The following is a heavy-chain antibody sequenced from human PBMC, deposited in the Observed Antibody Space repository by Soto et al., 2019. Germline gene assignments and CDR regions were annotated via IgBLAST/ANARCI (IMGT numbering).Heavy chain of an antibody. CDR2: INHSGST. J-gene: IGHJ4*02. CDR3: ARGYGYYSAYYFDY. D-gene: IGHD5-18*01. V-gene: IGHV4-34*01. CDR1: GGSLSGYY. Sequence: LSLTCAVYGGSLSGYYWSWIRQPPGKGLEWIGEINHSGSTNYNPSLKSRVTISVDTSKNQFSLKLSSVTAADTAVYYCARGYGYYSAYYFDYWGQGTLVTVSS.